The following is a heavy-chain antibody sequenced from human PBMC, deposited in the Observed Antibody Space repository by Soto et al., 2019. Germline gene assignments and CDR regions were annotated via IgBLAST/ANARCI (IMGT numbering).Heavy chain of an antibody. CDR2: ISYGGGTT. CDR1: EFTFSNYA. D-gene: IGHD3-22*01. V-gene: IGHV3-23*01. J-gene: IGHJ4*02. Sequence: PGGSLRLSCAASEFTFSNYAMSWVRQAPGKGLEWVSAISYGGGTTYYADSVKGRFTISRDNSKNTLYLQMNSLRAEDTAVYYCAKNLGYYYDSTGYLFDYSGQGTLVTVSS. CDR3: AKNLGYYYDSTGYLFDY.